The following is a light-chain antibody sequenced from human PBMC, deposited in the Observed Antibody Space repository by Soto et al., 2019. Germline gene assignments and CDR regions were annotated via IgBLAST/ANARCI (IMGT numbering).Light chain of an antibody. CDR2: KAS. Sequence: DIQMTQSPSTLSASVGDRVTITCRASQSISNRLAWYQQKPGKAPKLLIYKASILESGVPSRFSGSGSGTEFTLTISSLQPVDFATYCCQHYNSYPWTFGQGTKVEFK. V-gene: IGKV1-5*03. CDR1: QSISNR. CDR3: QHYNSYPWT. J-gene: IGKJ1*01.